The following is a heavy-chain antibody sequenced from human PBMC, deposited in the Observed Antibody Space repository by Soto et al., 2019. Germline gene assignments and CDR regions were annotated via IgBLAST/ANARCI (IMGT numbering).Heavy chain of an antibody. J-gene: IGHJ6*02. CDR3: ARERSTSSNGMDV. V-gene: IGHV4-34*01. CDR1: GGSFSGYY. Sequence: SETLSLTCAVYGGSFSGYYWSWIRQPPGKGLEWIGEINHSGSTNYNPSLKSRVTISVDTSKNQFSLKLSSVTAADTAVYYCARERSTSSNGMDVWGQGTTVTVSS. D-gene: IGHD2-2*01. CDR2: INHSGST.